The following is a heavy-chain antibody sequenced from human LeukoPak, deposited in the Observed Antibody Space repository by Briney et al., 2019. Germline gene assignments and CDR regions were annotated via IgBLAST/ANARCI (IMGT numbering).Heavy chain of an antibody. CDR3: ARLLRLCNSGYYYACDY. CDR1: GGSISSGDYY. Sequence: SETLSLTRTVSGGSISSGDYYCSWIRQPPGKGQEWIGYIHYSGSTYYNPSLKSRVTISVDTAKNPFSLKLSSVTAADTAVYYCARLLRLCNSGYYYACDYWGQGTLVTVSS. D-gene: IGHD3-22*01. CDR2: IHYSGST. J-gene: IGHJ4*02. V-gene: IGHV4-30-4*08.